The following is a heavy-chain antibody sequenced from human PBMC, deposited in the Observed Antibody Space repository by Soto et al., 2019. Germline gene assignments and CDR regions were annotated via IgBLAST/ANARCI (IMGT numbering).Heavy chain of an antibody. D-gene: IGHD3-22*01. V-gene: IGHV3-66*01. CDR3: ARAPMIALLTN. Sequence: EVQLVESGGGLVQPGGSLRLSCAASGFTVSTNFMSWVRQAPGKGLEWVSVIYSGGSTYYADSVKGRFTISRDNSKNTLYLQMNSLRAEDTAVYYCARAPMIALLTNWGQGTLVTVSS. J-gene: IGHJ4*02. CDR1: GFTVSTNF. CDR2: IYSGGST.